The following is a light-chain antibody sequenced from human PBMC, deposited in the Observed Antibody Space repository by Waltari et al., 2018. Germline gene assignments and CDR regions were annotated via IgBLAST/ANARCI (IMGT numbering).Light chain of an antibody. CDR2: GAS. Sequence: VLTQSPGTLSLSPGERATLSCRASQSLTDRDLAWYQQKPGQAPRLLIFGASSRATGIPDRFSGSGSGTDFTLTISRMEPEDSAMYYCQQYRYFPRTFGQGTRVE. J-gene: IGKJ1*01. V-gene: IGKV3-20*01. CDR1: QSLTDRD. CDR3: QQYRYFPRT.